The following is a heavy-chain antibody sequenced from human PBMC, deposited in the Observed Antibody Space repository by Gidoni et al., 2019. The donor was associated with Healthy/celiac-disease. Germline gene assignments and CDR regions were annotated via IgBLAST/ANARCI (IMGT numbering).Heavy chain of an antibody. V-gene: IGHV3-30-3*01. CDR1: SSYA. CDR2: ISYDGSNK. Sequence: SSYAMHWVRQAPGKGLEWVAVISYDGSNKYYADSVKGRFTIYRDNSKTTLYLQMNSLRAEDTAGYYCARARQVSMDVWGKGTTVTVSS. J-gene: IGHJ6*03. CDR3: ARARQVSMDV.